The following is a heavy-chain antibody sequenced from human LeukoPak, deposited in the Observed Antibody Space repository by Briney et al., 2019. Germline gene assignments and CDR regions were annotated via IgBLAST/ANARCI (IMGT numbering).Heavy chain of an antibody. J-gene: IGHJ5*02. Sequence: GGSLRLSCAASGFTFSSYGMHWVRRAPGKGLEWVAVISYDGSNKYYADSVKGRFTISRDNSKNTLYLQMNSLRAEDTAVYYCAKNFWSRDSSGYNWFDPGGQGPLVTVST. CDR3: AKNFWSRDSSGYNWFDP. CDR1: GFTFSSYG. CDR2: ISYDGSNK. D-gene: IGHD3-22*01. V-gene: IGHV3-30*18.